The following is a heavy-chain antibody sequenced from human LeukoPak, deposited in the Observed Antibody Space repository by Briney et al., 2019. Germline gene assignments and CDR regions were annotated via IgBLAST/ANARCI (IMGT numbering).Heavy chain of an antibody. V-gene: IGHV4-59*08. CDR2: IYYSGST. D-gene: IGHD2-2*01. CDR3: ARPLGYCSSTSCYEP. J-gene: IGHJ5*02. Sequence: SETLSLTCTVSGGSISSYYWSWIRQPPGKGLEWIGYIYYSGSTNYNPSLKSRVTISVDTSKNQFSLKLSFVTAADTAVYYCARPLGYCSSTSCYEPWGQGTLVTVSS. CDR1: GGSISSYY.